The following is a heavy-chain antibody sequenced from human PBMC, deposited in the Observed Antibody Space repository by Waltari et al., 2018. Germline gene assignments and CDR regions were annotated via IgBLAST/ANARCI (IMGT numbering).Heavy chain of an antibody. V-gene: IGHV3-53*02. CDR3: ATSPSRSF. Sequence: EVQLVETGGGSIQPGGSLRLSFAASGLTVSNNYISWVRQAPGRGLEGVSVIYSGSTTHYADSVKGRFTISRDNSKNTLYLQMNSLRAEDTAVYYCATSPSRSFWGQGTLVTVSS. CDR2: IYSGSTT. CDR1: GLTVSNNY. J-gene: IGHJ4*02.